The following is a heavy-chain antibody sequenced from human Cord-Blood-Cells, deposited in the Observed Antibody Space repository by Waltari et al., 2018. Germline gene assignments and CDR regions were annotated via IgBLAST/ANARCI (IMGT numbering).Heavy chain of an antibody. CDR1: GFTFSSYW. V-gene: IGHV3-74*01. CDR2: INSDGSTT. J-gene: IGHJ3*02. Sequence: EVQLVESGGGLVQPGGSLRLSCAASGFTFSSYWMHWVRQAPGKGLVCVSRINSDGSTTSYADSGKGRFTISRDNAKNTLYLQMNRLRAEDTAVYYCARDRVWGSGGDAFDIWGQGTIVTVSS. CDR3: ARDRVWGSGGDAFDI. D-gene: IGHD7-27*01.